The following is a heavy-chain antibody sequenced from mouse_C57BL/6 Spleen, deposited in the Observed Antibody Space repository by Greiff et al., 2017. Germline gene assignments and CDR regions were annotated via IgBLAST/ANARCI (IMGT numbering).Heavy chain of an antibody. V-gene: IGHV1-50*01. Sequence: QVQLQQPGAELVKPGASVKLSCKASGYTFTSYWMQWVKQRPGQGLEWIGEIDPSDSYTNYNQKLKGKATLTVDTSSCTAYMQLSSLTSEYSAVYYCARLSAVEAYWGQGTLVTVSA. D-gene: IGHD1-1*01. CDR1: GYTFTSYW. CDR2: IDPSDSYT. J-gene: IGHJ3*01. CDR3: ARLSAVEAY.